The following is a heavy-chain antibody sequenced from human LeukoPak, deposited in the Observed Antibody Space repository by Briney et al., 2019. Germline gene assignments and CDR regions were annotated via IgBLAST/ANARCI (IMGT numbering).Heavy chain of an antibody. J-gene: IGHJ6*02. CDR2: ISGSGGGT. D-gene: IGHD2-2*01. CDR1: GFTVSSKY. V-gene: IGHV3-23*01. Sequence: GGSLRLSCAASGFTVSSKYMNWVRQAPGKGLEWVSAISGSGGGTYYVASVKGRFTISRDNSKNTLYLQMNSLRAEDTAVYYCATVYSSSPLRPMDVWGQGTTVTVSS. CDR3: ATVYSSSPLRPMDV.